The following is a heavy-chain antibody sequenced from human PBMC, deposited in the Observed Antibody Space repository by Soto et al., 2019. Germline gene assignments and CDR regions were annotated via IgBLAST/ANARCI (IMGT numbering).Heavy chain of an antibody. CDR2: IIPIFGTA. V-gene: IGHV1-69*01. CDR3: ARELGEGSSWYGAFDY. D-gene: IGHD6-13*01. Sequence: QVQLVQSGAEVKKPGSSVKVSCKASGGTFSSYAISWVRQAPGQGLEWMGGIIPIFGTANYAQTFQGRVTITADESTSTAYMELSSLRSEDTAVYYCARELGEGSSWYGAFDYWGQGTLFTVSS. CDR1: GGTFSSYA. J-gene: IGHJ4*02.